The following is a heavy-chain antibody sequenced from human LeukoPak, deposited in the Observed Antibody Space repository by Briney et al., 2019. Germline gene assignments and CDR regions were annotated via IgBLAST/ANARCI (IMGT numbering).Heavy chain of an antibody. CDR3: VRSSGWTDALDI. V-gene: IGHV4-39*07. J-gene: IGHJ3*02. Sequence: PSETLSLTCTVSGGFISSTSYYWGWVRQPPGKGLEWIGSIYYTGTTFYNPSLKSRVSISVDMSKNQFSLKLSSVTAADTAVYYCVRSSGWTDALDIWGQGTMVTVSS. D-gene: IGHD6-19*01. CDR1: GGFISSTSYY. CDR2: IYYTGTT.